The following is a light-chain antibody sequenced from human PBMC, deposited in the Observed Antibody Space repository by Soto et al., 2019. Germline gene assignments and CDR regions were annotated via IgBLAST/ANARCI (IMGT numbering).Light chain of an antibody. J-gene: IGKJ2*01. CDR2: GAS. CDR1: ESVKSD. V-gene: IGKV3-15*01. CDR3: QQYYRWPPV. Sequence: EIVMTQSPATLSVSPGARATLFCRASESVKSDLAWYRQKPGQAPSLVLYGASISATGIPARFSGSGSGTDFTLNISSLQCEDVAFYFCQQYYRWPPVFGQGTQLQI.